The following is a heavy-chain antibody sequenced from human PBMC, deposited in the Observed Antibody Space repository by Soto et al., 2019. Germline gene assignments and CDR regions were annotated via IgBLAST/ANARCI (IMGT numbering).Heavy chain of an antibody. Sequence: EVQLVESGGGLVKPGGSLRLSCAASGFTFSSYSMNWVRQAPGKGLEWVSSISSSSSYIYYADSVKGRFTISRDNAKNSXYXXMNSLRAEDTAVYYCARGYSALYCISTSCYELFDYWGQGTLVTVSS. CDR3: ARGYSALYCISTSCYELFDY. CDR2: ISSSSSYI. D-gene: IGHD2-2*01. J-gene: IGHJ4*02. V-gene: IGHV3-21*01. CDR1: GFTFSSYS.